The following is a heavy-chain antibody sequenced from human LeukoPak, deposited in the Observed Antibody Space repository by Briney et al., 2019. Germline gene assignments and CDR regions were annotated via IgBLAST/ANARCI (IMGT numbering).Heavy chain of an antibody. CDR2: IYTSGST. Sequence: WETLTLTCTVSGCSISSYDWLWIRHPAGKGLEWIGRIYTSGSTNYHPSLKSRVTKSVDTSKNQFSLKLSSVTAADTAVYYCARVDRFGALWVWGQGTLVTVSS. J-gene: IGHJ4*02. CDR1: GCSISSYD. CDR3: ARVDRFGALWV. D-gene: IGHD3-10*01. V-gene: IGHV4-4*07.